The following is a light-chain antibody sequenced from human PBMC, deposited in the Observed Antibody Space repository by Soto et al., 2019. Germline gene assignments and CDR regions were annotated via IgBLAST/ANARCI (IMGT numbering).Light chain of an antibody. CDR3: QQSYGTSLT. Sequence: DIQMTQSPSSLSASVGDRVSITCRASQSISIYLNWYQQKPGKAPKVLIYAASSLQSGVPSRFSASGSGTDFTLTISSLQPEDFATYFCQQSYGTSLTFGGGTKVDIK. V-gene: IGKV1-39*01. CDR1: QSISIY. J-gene: IGKJ4*01. CDR2: AAS.